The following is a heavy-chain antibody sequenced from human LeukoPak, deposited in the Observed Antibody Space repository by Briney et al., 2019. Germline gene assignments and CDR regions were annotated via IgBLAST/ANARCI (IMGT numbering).Heavy chain of an antibody. D-gene: IGHD1-1*01. CDR3: ARTTGAEFDY. J-gene: IGHJ4*02. Sequence: GGSLRLSCAASGFTFSSYAMSWVRQAPGKGLEWVSAIGTAGDTYYPGSVKGRFTISRENAKNSLYLQMNSLRAEDTAVYYCARTTGAEFDYWGQGTLVTVSS. CDR1: GFTFSSYA. CDR2: IGTAGDT. V-gene: IGHV3-13*01.